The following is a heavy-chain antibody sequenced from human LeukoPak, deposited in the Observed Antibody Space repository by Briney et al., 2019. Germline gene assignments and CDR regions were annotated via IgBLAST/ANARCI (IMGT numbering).Heavy chain of an antibody. CDR3: AKDIGRVDTASTYMDV. Sequence: GGSLRLSCAASGFTFSNYWMHWVRQAPGKGLVWVSRINSDGINTSYADSVKGRFTISRDNAKNTLNLQMNSLRVEDTALYYCAKDIGRVDTASTYMDVWGKGTTVTISS. CDR2: INSDGINT. V-gene: IGHV3-74*01. CDR1: GFTFSNYW. D-gene: IGHD5-18*01. J-gene: IGHJ6*03.